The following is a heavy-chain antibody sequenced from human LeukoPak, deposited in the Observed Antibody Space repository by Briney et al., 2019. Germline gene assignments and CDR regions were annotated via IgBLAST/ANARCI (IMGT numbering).Heavy chain of an antibody. CDR3: ARLVGWNYDY. Sequence: GGSLRLSCAASGFTFSTYPMHWVRQAPCKGLDWVADISYDGSSRSYADSVRGRFIISRDNSKSTLYVEMNSLRAEDTAVYYCARLVGWNYDYWGQGTLVTVSS. CDR1: GFTFSTYP. D-gene: IGHD1-1*01. J-gene: IGHJ4*02. CDR2: ISYDGSSR. V-gene: IGHV3-30-3*01.